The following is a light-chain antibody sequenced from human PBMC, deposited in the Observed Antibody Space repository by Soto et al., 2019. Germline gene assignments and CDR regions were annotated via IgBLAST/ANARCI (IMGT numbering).Light chain of an antibody. J-gene: IGKJ5*01. CDR2: DTS. V-gene: IGKV3-11*01. CDR3: QQRNSWPPTFT. Sequence: EVVLPQSPATLSLSPGERATLSCRASQSVGSFLAWYQQKPGQAPRLLIYDTSIRATGIPARFSGSGSGTDFTLTISSLEPEDFAVYYCQQRNSWPPTFTFGQGTRLEIK. CDR1: QSVGSF.